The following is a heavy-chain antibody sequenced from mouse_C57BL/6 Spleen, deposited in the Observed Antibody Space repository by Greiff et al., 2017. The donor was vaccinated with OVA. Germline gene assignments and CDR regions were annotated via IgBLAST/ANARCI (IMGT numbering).Heavy chain of an antibody. J-gene: IGHJ2*01. CDR1: GFTFSSYA. V-gene: IGHV5-4*01. CDR2: ISDGGSYT. Sequence: EVQGVESGGGLVKPGGSLKLSCAASGFTFSSYAMSWVRQTPEKSLEWVATISDGGSYTSYPDNVKGRFTISRDNAKNNLYLQMSHLKSEDTAMYYCARDRGRVPFDYWGQGTTLTVSA. D-gene: IGHD3-1*01. CDR3: ARDRGRVPFDY.